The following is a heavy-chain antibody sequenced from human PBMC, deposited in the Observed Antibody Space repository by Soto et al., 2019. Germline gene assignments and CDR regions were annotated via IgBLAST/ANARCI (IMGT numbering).Heavy chain of an antibody. CDR3: ARWTGSDSIGSFDY. CDR1: GFTFSSYG. J-gene: IGHJ4*02. D-gene: IGHD6-19*01. Sequence: QVQLVESGGGVVQPGRSLRLSCAASGFTFSSYGMHWVRQAPGKGLEWVAVIWYDGSNKYYADSVKGRFTISRDNSKNTLYLEMNSLRAEDTDVYYCARWTGSDSIGSFDYWGQGTLVTVPS. CDR2: IWYDGSNK. V-gene: IGHV3-33*01.